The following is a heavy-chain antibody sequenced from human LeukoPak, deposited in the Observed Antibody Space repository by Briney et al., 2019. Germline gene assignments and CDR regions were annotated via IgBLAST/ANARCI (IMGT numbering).Heavy chain of an antibody. Sequence: GGSLRLSCATSGFTFTNYGIIWVRQAPGKGLEWVGFIRSKAYGGTTEYAASVKGRFTISRDDSKSIAYLQMNSLKTEDTAVYYCTRGRALYSSSPRVGAFDIWGQGTMVTVSS. D-gene: IGHD6-6*01. CDR3: TRGRALYSSSPRVGAFDI. CDR2: IRSKAYGGTT. J-gene: IGHJ3*02. CDR1: GFTFTNYG. V-gene: IGHV3-49*04.